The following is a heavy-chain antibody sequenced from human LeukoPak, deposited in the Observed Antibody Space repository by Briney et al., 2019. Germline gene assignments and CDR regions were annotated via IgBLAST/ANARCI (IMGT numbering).Heavy chain of an antibody. CDR2: IKQDGSEK. CDR1: GFTFSSYW. CDR3: ARDVRYGGYFDY. D-gene: IGHD5-18*01. V-gene: IGHV3-7*01. Sequence: GGSLRLSCAASGFTFSSYWMSWVRQAPGKGQKWVANIKQDGSEKYYVDSVKGRFTISRDNAKNSLYLQMNSLRAEDTAVYYYARDVRYGGYFDYWGQGTLSPSPQ. J-gene: IGHJ4*02.